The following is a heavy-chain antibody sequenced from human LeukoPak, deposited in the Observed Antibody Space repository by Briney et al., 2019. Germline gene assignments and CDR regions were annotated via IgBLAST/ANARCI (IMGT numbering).Heavy chain of an antibody. D-gene: IGHD3-22*01. J-gene: IGHJ4*02. CDR1: GGTFSTFP. Sequence: SVKVSCKASGGTFSTFPISWVRQAPGQGLEWIGGIIPIFGPNYAQKFQGGATISADLATATAYMELSSLTSEDTSVYYCATGKDRSGYYYSLDYWGQGTLVAVSS. V-gene: IGHV1-69*13. CDR2: IIPIFGP. CDR3: ATGKDRSGYYYSLDY.